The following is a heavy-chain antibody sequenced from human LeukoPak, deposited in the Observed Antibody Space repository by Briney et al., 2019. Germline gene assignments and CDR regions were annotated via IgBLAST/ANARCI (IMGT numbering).Heavy chain of an antibody. CDR3: ARVGATNAFDI. CDR2: IGTAGDT. CDR1: GFTFSSYD. J-gene: IGHJ3*02. D-gene: IGHD1-26*01. V-gene: IGHV3-13*01. Sequence: GGSLRLSCAASGFTFSSYDMHWVRQATGKGLEWVSAIGTAGDTYYPGSVKGRSTISRENAKNSLYLQMNSLRAGDTAVYYCARVGATNAFDIWGQGTMVTVSS.